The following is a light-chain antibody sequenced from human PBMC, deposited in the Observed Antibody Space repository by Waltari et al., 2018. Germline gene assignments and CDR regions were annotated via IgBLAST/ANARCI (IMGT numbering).Light chain of an antibody. V-gene: IGKV1-5*03. CDR3: QQYGASFT. J-gene: IGKJ2*01. CDR1: QFITTW. CDR2: KAS. Sequence: DIQMTQSPSTLPASVGHRVPITCRARQFITTWFALYKQKPGRAPKVLIYKASGLERGVPSRFSGSGYGTEFTLTISSLQPDDFATYYCQQYGASFTFGQGTKLEIK.